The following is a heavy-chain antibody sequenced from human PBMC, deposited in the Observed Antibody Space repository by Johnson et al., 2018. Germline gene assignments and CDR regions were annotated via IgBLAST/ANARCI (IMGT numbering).Heavy chain of an antibody. CDR3: ATDTIGGWDAFDI. Sequence: VQLVESGGGLVKPGGSLRLSCAASGFTFRSAWMSWVRQAPGKGLEWVGRLRSRIDGETTDFAAPLKGRFIISRDDSKNTLYLQMNSLKTEDTAVYYCATDTIGGWDAFDIWGQGTMVTVSS. D-gene: IGHD3-10*01. V-gene: IGHV3-15*01. CDR1: GFTFRSAW. J-gene: IGHJ3*02. CDR2: LRSRIDGETT.